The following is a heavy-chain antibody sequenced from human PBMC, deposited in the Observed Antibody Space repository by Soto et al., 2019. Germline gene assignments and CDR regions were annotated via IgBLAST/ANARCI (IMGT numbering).Heavy chain of an antibody. V-gene: IGHV4-38-2*01. D-gene: IGHD6-19*01. Sequence: ETLSLTCAVSGYSISSGNYWGWIRQPPGKGLEWIGNIHYTRNTYYNPSLESRITISVDTSKNQFSLKLNSVTAADTAIYYCARVSSGWKSGAYYFDYWGQGTLVTVSS. J-gene: IGHJ4*02. CDR2: IHYTRNT. CDR1: GYSISSGNY. CDR3: ARVSSGWKSGAYYFDY.